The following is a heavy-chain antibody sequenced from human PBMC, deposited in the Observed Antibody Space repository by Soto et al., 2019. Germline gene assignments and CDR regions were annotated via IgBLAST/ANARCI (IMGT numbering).Heavy chain of an antibody. D-gene: IGHD2-2*01. CDR3: ARLRCSSTSCYFNDYMDV. CDR1: GGSISSYY. J-gene: IGHJ6*03. V-gene: IGHV4-59*08. Sequence: SETLSLTCTVSGGSISSYYWSWIRQPPGKGLEWIGYIYYSGSTNYNPSLKSRDTISVDTSKHQFSLKLSSVTAADTAVYYCARLRCSSTSCYFNDYMDVWGKGTTVTVSS. CDR2: IYYSGST.